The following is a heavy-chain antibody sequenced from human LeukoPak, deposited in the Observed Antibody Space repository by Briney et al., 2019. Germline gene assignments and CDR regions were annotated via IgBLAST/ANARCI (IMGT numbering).Heavy chain of an antibody. V-gene: IGHV3-7*01. D-gene: IGHD4-17*01. J-gene: IGHJ4*02. Sequence: GGSLRLSCAGSGFTFNSYWMSWVRQAPGKGLEWVANIKQDGSNKYYVHSVRGRFTISRDNAKNSLFLQMNSLRAEDTAVYYCARKRYGDSDFWGQGTLVTVSS. CDR1: GFTFNSYW. CDR2: IKQDGSNK. CDR3: ARKRYGDSDF.